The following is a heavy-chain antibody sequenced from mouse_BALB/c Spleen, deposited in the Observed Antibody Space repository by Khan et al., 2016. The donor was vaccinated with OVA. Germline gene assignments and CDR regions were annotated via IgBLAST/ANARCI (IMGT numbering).Heavy chain of an antibody. CDR3: ARVDY. Sequence: EVQLMESGGGLVQPGGSLKLSCAASGFTFSSYGMSWVRQTPDKRLELVATINSNGGSPYYPDSVKGRFTISRDNAKNTLYLQMSSLKSEDTAMYYCARVDYWGQGTTLTVSS. CDR2: INSNGGSP. CDR1: GFTFSSYG. J-gene: IGHJ2*01. V-gene: IGHV5-6-3*01.